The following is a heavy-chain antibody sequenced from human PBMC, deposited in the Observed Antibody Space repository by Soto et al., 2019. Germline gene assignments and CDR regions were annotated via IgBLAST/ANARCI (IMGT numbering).Heavy chain of an antibody. CDR1: GFTFSSYG. CDR2: ISYDGSNK. Sequence: QVQLVESGGGVVQPGRSLRLSCAASGFTFSSYGMHWVRQAPGKGLEWVAVISYDGSNKYYADSVKGRFTISRDNSKNTLYLQMNSLRAEDTAVYYCANAPWDIVVVPAIGDYWGQGTLVTVSS. D-gene: IGHD2-2*01. V-gene: IGHV3-30*18. J-gene: IGHJ4*02. CDR3: ANAPWDIVVVPAIGDY.